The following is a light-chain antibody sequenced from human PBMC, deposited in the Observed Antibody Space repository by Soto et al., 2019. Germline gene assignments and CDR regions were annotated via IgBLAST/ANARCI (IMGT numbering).Light chain of an antibody. CDR2: GAS. CDR3: QQYNDWPRT. J-gene: IGKJ1*01. CDR1: QSVTSN. V-gene: IGKV3-15*01. Sequence: ESVLTQSPGTLSLSPGERATLSCRASQSVTSNYLAWYQQKPGQAPRLLIYGASRRATGSPDRFSASGSATEFTLTISSLQSEDFAVYYCQQYNDWPRTFGQGTKVDIK.